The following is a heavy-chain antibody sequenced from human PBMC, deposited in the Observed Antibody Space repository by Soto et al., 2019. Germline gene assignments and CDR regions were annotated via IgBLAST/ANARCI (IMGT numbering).Heavy chain of an antibody. Sequence: GGSLRLSCAASGFTFSSYAMHWVRQAPGKGLEWVAVISYDGSNKYYADSVKGRFTISRDNSKNTLYLQMNSLRAKDTAVYYCARDLGGNWFDPWGQGTLVTVSS. V-gene: IGHV3-30-3*01. CDR3: ARDLGGNWFDP. CDR1: GFTFSSYA. D-gene: IGHD2-15*01. CDR2: ISYDGSNK. J-gene: IGHJ5*02.